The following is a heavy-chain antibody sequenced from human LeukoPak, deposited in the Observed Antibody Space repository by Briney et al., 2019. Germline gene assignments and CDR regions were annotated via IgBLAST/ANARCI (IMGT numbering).Heavy chain of an antibody. J-gene: IGHJ4*02. D-gene: IGHD2-2*01. CDR2: IYHSGST. CDR3: ARRDRYCSSSICPIDY. Sequence: SETLSPTCAVSGYSISSGYYWGWIRQPPGKGLEWSGSIYHSGSTYYNPSLKSRVTISVDTSKNQFSLKLSSVTAADTAVYYCARRDRYCSSSICPIDYWGQGTLVTVSS. V-gene: IGHV4-38-2*01. CDR1: GYSISSGYY.